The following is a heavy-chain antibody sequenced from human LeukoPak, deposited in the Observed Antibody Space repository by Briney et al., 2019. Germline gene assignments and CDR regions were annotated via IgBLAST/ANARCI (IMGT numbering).Heavy chain of an antibody. CDR1: GFTFSDYY. CDR3: ARDIQLWSAGTDY. V-gene: IGHV3-11*01. D-gene: IGHD5-18*01. Sequence: PGGSLRLSCAASGFTFSDYYMSWIRQAPGKGLEWVSYISSSGSTIYYADSVKGRFTISRDNAKNSLYLQMNSLRAEDPAVYYCARDIQLWSAGTDYWGQGTLVTVSS. J-gene: IGHJ4*02. CDR2: ISSSGSTI.